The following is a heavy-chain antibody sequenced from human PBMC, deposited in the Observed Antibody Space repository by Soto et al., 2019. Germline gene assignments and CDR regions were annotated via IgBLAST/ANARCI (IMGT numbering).Heavy chain of an antibody. D-gene: IGHD1-26*01. CDR1: GFTFSSYA. CDR2: MSSDGTNK. CDR3: AKTPWEKYYSSWFDH. J-gene: IGHJ5*02. V-gene: IGHV3-30*18. Sequence: QVQLVESGGGVVQPGTSLRLSCAASGFTFSSYAVHWVRQAPGEGLEWVAAMSSDGTNKYYADSVKGRFTISRDNSKNTLYLQMNSLRAKDTAVYYCAKTPWEKYYSSWFDHWGQGTLVTVSS.